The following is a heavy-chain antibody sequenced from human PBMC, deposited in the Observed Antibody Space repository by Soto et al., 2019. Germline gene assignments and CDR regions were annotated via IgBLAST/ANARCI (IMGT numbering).Heavy chain of an antibody. CDR2: ISYSGST. J-gene: IGHJ2*01. Sequence: GKGLAWIGYISYSGSTDYNPSLKSRVTIAVDASKNQISLQVRSATAADAAVYYCASFFFQAEGGIRDVRSVSAFLLNRSSDL. D-gene: IGHD3-10*02. CDR3: ASFFFQAEGGIRDVRSVSAFLLNRSSDL. V-gene: IGHV4-59*01.